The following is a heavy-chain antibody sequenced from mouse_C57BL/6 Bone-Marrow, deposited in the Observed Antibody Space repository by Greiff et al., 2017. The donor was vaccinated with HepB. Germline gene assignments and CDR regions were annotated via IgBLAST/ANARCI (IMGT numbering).Heavy chain of an antibody. D-gene: IGHD1-1*01. CDR3: ARSYYYGSSYAMDY. Sequence: EVKVVESGGGLVQPGGSLSLSCAASGFTFTDYYMSWVRQPPGKALEWLGFIRNKANGYTTEYSASVKGRFTISRDNSQSILYLQMNALRAEDSATYYCARSYYYGSSYAMDYWGQGTSVTVSS. V-gene: IGHV7-3*01. CDR1: GFTFTDYY. J-gene: IGHJ4*01. CDR2: IRNKANGYTT.